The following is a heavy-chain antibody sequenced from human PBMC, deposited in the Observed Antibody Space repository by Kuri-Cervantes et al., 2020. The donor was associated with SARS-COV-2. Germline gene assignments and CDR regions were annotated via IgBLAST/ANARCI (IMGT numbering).Heavy chain of an antibody. D-gene: IGHD2-2*01. J-gene: IGHJ4*02. CDR2: INPSGGST. CDR3: ARDEYRYCSSTSCYV. Sequence: ASVKVSCKASGYTFTSYYMHWVRQAPGQGLEWMGIINPSGGSTSYAQKFQGRVTMTRGTSTSTVYMELSSLRSEDTAVYYCARDEYRYCSSTSCYVWGQGTLVTVSS. V-gene: IGHV1-46*01. CDR1: GYTFTSYY.